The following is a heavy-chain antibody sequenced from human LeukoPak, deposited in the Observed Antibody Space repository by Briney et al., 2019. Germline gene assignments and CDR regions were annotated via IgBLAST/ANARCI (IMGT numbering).Heavy chain of an antibody. D-gene: IGHD3-16*01. CDR2: FGTRSTSI. V-gene: IGHV3-21*01. CDR3: ARENDQGFDY. CDR1: GFTLSSYA. Sequence: GSLRLSCTASGFTLSSYAMNWVRQAPGKGLEWVSSFGTRSTSIYYARSVTGRFIISRDNAKNSLYLQMNSLRAEDTAVYYCARENDQGFDYWGQGTLVTVSS. J-gene: IGHJ4*02.